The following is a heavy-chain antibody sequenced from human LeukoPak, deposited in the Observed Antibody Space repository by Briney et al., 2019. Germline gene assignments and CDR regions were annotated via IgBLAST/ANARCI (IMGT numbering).Heavy chain of an antibody. J-gene: IGHJ4*02. D-gene: IGHD3-22*01. CDR3: ARGSVITYRFDY. CDR1: GGSISSSSYF. CDR2: IYYSGSN. Sequence: SETLSLTCTVSGGSISSSSYFWGWIRQPPGKGLEWIGSIYYSGSNFYNPSLKSRVTISVDSSKSQSSLKLSSVTAADTAVYYCARGSVITYRFDYWGQGTLVTVSS. V-gene: IGHV4-39*01.